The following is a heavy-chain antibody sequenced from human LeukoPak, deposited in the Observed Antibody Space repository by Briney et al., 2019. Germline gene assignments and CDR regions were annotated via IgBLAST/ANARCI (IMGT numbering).Heavy chain of an antibody. D-gene: IGHD6-13*01. CDR3: AKGSSSWYENWFDP. CDR2: ISGSGGST. J-gene: IGHJ5*02. V-gene: IGHV3-23*01. CDR1: GFTFSSYA. Sequence: GGSLRLSCAASGFTFSSYAMRWLRQAPGEGLEWVSAISGSGGSTSYADSVKGRFNISRDNSKNTLYLQMNSLRAEDTAVYYCAKGSSSWYENWFDPWGQGTLVTVSS.